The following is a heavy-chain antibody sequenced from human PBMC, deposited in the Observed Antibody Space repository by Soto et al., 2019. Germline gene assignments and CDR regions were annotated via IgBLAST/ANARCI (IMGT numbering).Heavy chain of an antibody. CDR2: INSFYADP. CDR1: GYNFANYG. D-gene: IGHD4-17*01. J-gene: IGHJ3*02. CDR3: ARDLAYGDVGDACDI. Sequence: ASVKVSCKASGYNFANYGISWVRQAPRQGLEWMGWINSFYADPHYAQKLQGRVTMTIDTSTSTAYMELRSLRSDDTAIYYCARDLAYGDVGDACDIWG. V-gene: IGHV1-18*01.